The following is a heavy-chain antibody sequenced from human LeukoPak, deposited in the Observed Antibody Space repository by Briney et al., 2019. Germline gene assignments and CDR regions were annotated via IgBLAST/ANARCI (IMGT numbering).Heavy chain of an antibody. CDR2: ISTRSSYL. CDR3: AKEIAAAVFDY. CDR1: GFTFSTYS. J-gene: IGHJ4*02. Sequence: GGSLRLSCAASGFTFSTYSMHWVRQAPGKGLEWVSSISTRSSYLYFADSVKGRFTISRDNSKNTLYLQMNSLRAEDTAVYYCAKEIAAAVFDYWGQGTLVTVSS. V-gene: IGHV3-21*01. D-gene: IGHD6-13*01.